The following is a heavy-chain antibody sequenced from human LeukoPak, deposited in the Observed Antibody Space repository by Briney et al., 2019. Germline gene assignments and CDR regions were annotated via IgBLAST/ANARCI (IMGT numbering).Heavy chain of an antibody. CDR1: GYIFNAYY. CDR2: INPTSGGT. CDR3: ARERANSFDS. V-gene: IGHV1-2*02. J-gene: IGHJ5*02. Sequence: LWVSVKVSCKASGYIFNAYYLHWVRQAPGQGLEWMGWINPTSGGTHYAQNFQGSVTLTRDTSISTAHMELSRLRSDDTAVYYCARERANSFDSWGQGTLVTVSS.